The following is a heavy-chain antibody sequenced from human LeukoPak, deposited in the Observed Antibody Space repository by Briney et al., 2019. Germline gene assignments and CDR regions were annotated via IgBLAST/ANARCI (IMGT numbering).Heavy chain of an antibody. CDR2: IYSGGIT. Sequence: GGSLRLSCAASGFTVSSSYMSWVRQAPGKGLEWVSIIYSGGITYYADSVKGRFTMSRDNSKNMLYLQMHSLRAEDTAVYYCASGPTAVTRSYWGRGTPVTVSS. V-gene: IGHV3-53*01. D-gene: IGHD4-17*01. CDR1: GFTVSSSY. CDR3: ASGPTAVTRSY. J-gene: IGHJ4*02.